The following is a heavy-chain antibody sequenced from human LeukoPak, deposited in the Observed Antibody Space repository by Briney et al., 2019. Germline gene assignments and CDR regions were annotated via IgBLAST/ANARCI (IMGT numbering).Heavy chain of an antibody. D-gene: IGHD5-18*01. V-gene: IGHV3-23*01. CDR3: AKYGGGQLWLLGWYFDF. CDR2: ISHNGGST. Sequence: GGSQRLSCAASGFTFNNYAMTWVRQPPGKGLDWFSIISHNGGSTHYADSVKGRFTISRDNSKNTVYLQMNSLRAEDTAVYYCAKYGGGQLWLLGWYFDFWGRGTLVTVSS. J-gene: IGHJ2*01. CDR1: GFTFNNYA.